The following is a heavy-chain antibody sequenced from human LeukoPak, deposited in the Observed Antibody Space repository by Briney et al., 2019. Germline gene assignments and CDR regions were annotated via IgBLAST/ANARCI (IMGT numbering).Heavy chain of an antibody. V-gene: IGHV1-69*13. Sequence: ASVKVSCKASGGTFSGYAVSWVRQAPGQGLEWMGGIIPIFGTANYAQKFQGRVTITADESTSTAYMELSSLRSEDTAVYYCARSHCSSTSCWGDYYYYGMDVWGQGTTVTVSS. CDR3: ARSHCSSTSCWGDYYYYGMDV. CDR1: GGTFSGYA. D-gene: IGHD2-2*01. CDR2: IIPIFGTA. J-gene: IGHJ6*02.